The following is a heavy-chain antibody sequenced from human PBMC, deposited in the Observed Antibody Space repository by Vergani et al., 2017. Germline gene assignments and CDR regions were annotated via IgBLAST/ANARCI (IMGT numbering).Heavy chain of an antibody. J-gene: IGHJ4*02. CDR3: ARLGTLIAAAGTYWAYYFDY. CDR2: ISYDGSNK. D-gene: IGHD6-13*01. Sequence: VQLVESGGGLVKPGGSLRLSCAASGFTFSSYSMNWVRQAPGKGLEWVAVISYDGSNKYYADSVKGRFTISRDNSKNTLYLQMNSLRAEDTAVYYCARLGTLIAAAGTYWAYYFDYWGQGTLVTVSS. CDR1: GFTFSSYS. V-gene: IGHV3-30*03.